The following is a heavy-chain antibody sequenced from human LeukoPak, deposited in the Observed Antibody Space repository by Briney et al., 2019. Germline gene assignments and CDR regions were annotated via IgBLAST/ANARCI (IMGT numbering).Heavy chain of an antibody. CDR3: ANEGRIVGSEYSSSPYYFDY. Sequence: PGRSLRLSCAASGFTFDDYAMHWVRQAPGKGLEWVSGISWNSGSIGYADSVKGRFTISRDNSKNTLYLQMNSLRAEDTAVYYCANEGRIVGSEYSSSPYYFDYWGQGTLVTVSS. V-gene: IGHV3-9*01. CDR1: GFTFDDYA. CDR2: ISWNSGSI. D-gene: IGHD6-6*01. J-gene: IGHJ4*02.